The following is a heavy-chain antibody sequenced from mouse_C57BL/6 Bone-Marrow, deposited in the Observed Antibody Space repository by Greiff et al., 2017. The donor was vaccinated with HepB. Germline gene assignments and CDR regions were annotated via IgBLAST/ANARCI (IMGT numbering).Heavy chain of an antibody. V-gene: IGHV14-4*01. CDR3: TTGSPFAY. J-gene: IGHJ3*01. CDR2: IDPENGDT. Sequence: VQLQQSGAELVRPGASVKLSCTASGFNIKDDYMHWVKQRPEQGLEWIGWIDPENGDTEYASKFQGKATITADTSSNTAYLQLSSLTSEDTAVSYCTTGSPFAYWGQGTLVTVSA. CDR1: GFNIKDDY.